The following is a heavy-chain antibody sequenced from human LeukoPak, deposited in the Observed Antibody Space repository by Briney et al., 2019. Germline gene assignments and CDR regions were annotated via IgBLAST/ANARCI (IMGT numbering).Heavy chain of an antibody. CDR2: IIPILGIA. CDR3: ARVAMVRGVPLFDY. V-gene: IGHV1-69*04. CDR1: GGTFSSYA. D-gene: IGHD3-10*01. J-gene: IGHJ4*02. Sequence: SVKVSCKASGGTFSSYAISWVRQVPGQGLEWMGRIIPILGIANYAQKFQGRVTITADKSTSTAYMELSSLRSEDTAVYYCARVAMVRGVPLFDYWGQGTLVTVSS.